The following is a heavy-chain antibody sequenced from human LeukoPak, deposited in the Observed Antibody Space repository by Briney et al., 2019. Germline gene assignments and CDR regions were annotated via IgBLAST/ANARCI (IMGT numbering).Heavy chain of an antibody. V-gene: IGHV3-30*04. D-gene: IGHD4-17*01. Sequence: GGSLRLSCAASGFTFSSYAMHWVRQAPGKGLEWVAVISYDGSNKYYADSVKGRFTISRDNSKNTLYLQMNSLRAEDTAVYYCARVEATVTLYYYMDVWGKGTTVTVSS. J-gene: IGHJ6*03. CDR3: ARVEATVTLYYYMDV. CDR2: ISYDGSNK. CDR1: GFTFSSYA.